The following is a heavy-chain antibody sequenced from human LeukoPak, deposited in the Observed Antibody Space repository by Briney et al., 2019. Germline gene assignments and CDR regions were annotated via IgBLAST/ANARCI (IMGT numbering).Heavy chain of an antibody. Sequence: PGGSLRVSCAASGFTFSTYSMNWVRQAPEKGLEWVSYISSGGSTIYYADSVKGRFTISRDNAKNSLYLQMNSLRAEDTAVYYCASRMKMPFDSYWGQGTLVTVSS. CDR3: ASRMKMPFDSY. V-gene: IGHV3-48*01. J-gene: IGHJ4*02. D-gene: IGHD3-9*01. CDR1: GFTFSTYS. CDR2: ISSGGSTI.